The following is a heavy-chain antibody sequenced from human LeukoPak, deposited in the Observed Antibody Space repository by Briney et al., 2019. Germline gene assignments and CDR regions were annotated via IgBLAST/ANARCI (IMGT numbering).Heavy chain of an antibody. D-gene: IGHD5/OR15-5a*01. Sequence: SETLSLTCTVSGGSISSYYWSWIRQPPGKGLEWIGYIYTSGSTNYNPSLKSRVTISVDTSKNQFSLKLSSVTAADTAVYYSARSSTPGVAFDYWGQGTLVTVSS. CDR2: IYTSGST. V-gene: IGHV4-4*09. CDR3: ARSSTPGVAFDY. J-gene: IGHJ4*02. CDR1: GGSISSYY.